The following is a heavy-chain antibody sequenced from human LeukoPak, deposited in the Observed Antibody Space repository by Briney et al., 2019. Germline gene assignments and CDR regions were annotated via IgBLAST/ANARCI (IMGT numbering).Heavy chain of an antibody. Sequence: SETLSLTCSVSGYSISNGHYWGWIRQPPGKGLEWIGSVYGSGSTYYNTSLKSRVTISVDTSKNQFSLSLNYVTVADTAVYVCARGPFDSGNYYHYYYMDVWGKGTTVTVSS. V-gene: IGHV4-38-2*02. CDR1: GYSISNGHY. CDR3: ARGPFDSGNYYHYYYMDV. D-gene: IGHD3-10*01. J-gene: IGHJ6*03. CDR2: VYGSGST.